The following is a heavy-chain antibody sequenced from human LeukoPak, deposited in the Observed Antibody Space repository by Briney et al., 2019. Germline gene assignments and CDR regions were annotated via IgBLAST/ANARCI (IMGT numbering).Heavy chain of an antibody. CDR2: IDYSGYT. CDR3: ARVGYCSGGSCYSLLRYFDY. CDR1: GGSISSYY. Sequence: SETLSLTCTVSGGSISSYYWSWIRQPPGKGLEWIGYIDYSGYTNYNPSLKSRVPISVDTSKNQFSLKLSSVTAADTAVYYCARVGYCSGGSCYSLLRYFDYWGQGTLVTVSS. V-gene: IGHV4-59*12. J-gene: IGHJ4*02. D-gene: IGHD2-15*01.